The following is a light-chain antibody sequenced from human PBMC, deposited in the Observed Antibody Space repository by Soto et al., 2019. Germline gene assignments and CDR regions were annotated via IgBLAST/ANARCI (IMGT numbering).Light chain of an antibody. J-gene: IGKJ3*01. CDR2: WAS. V-gene: IGKV4-1*01. CDR3: HQFYSVPFT. Sequence: DIVMTQSPNSLAVSLGERATINCKSSQSVLYSSNNKNYLAWYQQKPGQPPKLRIYWASTRESGVPDRFSGSGSGTDFTLTISSLQAEDVAVYYCHQFYSVPFTFGPGTEVDIK. CDR1: QSVLYSSNNKNY.